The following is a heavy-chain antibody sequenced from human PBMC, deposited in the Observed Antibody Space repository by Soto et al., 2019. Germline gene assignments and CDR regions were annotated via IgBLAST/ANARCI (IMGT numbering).Heavy chain of an antibody. Sequence: SETLSLTCAVYGGSFSGYYWSWIRQPPGKGLEWIGEINHSGSTNYNPSLKSRVTISVDTSKNQFSLKLSSVTAADTAVYYCAIGWWEREGYLMDVWCQGTTVTVSS. CDR3: AIGWWEREGYLMDV. J-gene: IGHJ6*02. CDR2: INHSGST. V-gene: IGHV4-34*01. CDR1: GGSFSGYY. D-gene: IGHD1-26*01.